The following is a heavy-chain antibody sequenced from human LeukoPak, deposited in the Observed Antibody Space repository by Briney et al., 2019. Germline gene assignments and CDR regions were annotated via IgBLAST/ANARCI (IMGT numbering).Heavy chain of an antibody. CDR3: ARKSGSYLE. J-gene: IGHJ4*02. V-gene: IGHV3-53*01. D-gene: IGHD1-26*01. CDR2: IYSGGNT. Sequence: PGESLRLSXAASGFTVSSNYMGWVRQAPGKGLEWVSVIYSGGNTYYADSVKDRFTISRDNSRNTLYLQMNSLRAEDTALYYCARKSGSYLEWGQGTLVTVSS. CDR1: GFTVSSNY.